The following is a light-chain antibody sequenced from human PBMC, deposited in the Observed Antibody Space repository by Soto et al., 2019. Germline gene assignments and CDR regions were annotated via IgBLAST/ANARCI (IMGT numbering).Light chain of an antibody. Sequence: DIQMTQSPPSLPASVGDRVSITCRAGQSVNRFLNWYQQKPGKAPKLLIYGASSLQSGVPSRFSGSGSGTDFTLTISSLQAEDFATYYCQQSYSSPQTFGQGTKVEI. CDR2: GAS. V-gene: IGKV1-39*01. CDR3: QQSYSSPQT. J-gene: IGKJ1*01. CDR1: QSVNRF.